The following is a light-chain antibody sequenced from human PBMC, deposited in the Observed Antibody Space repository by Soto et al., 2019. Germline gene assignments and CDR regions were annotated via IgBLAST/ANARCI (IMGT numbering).Light chain of an antibody. J-gene: IGLJ1*01. V-gene: IGLV2-23*01. CDR3: CSYAGSSTYV. CDR1: SSDVGSYNL. CDR2: EGS. Sequence: QSFRTQSACVSGSPGQPITISCTGTSSDVGSYNLVSWYQQHPGKAPKLMIYEGSKRPSGVSNRFSGSKSGNTASLTISGLQAEDEADYYCCSYAGSSTYVFGTGTRSPS.